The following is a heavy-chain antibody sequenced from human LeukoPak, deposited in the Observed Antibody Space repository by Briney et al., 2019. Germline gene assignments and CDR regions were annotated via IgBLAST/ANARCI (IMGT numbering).Heavy chain of an antibody. CDR3: ARVYNWNDVPYDAFDI. D-gene: IGHD1-1*01. CDR1: GYTFTSYG. CDR2: ISAYNGNT. Sequence: GASVKVSCKASGYTFTSYGISWVRQAPGQGLEWMGWISAYNGNTNYAQKLQGRVTMTTDTSTSTAYMELRSLRSDDTAVYYCARVYNWNDVPYDAFDIWGQGTMVTVSS. J-gene: IGHJ3*02. V-gene: IGHV1-18*01.